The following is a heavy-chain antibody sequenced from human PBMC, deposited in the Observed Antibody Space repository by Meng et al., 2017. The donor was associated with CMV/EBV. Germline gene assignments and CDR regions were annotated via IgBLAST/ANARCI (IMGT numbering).Heavy chain of an antibody. J-gene: IGHJ4*02. CDR2: IYTSGST. CDR3: ARGGLYYYDSSGHFDY. D-gene: IGHD3-22*01. Sequence: VPRQGSGPGLVKPSESLSLTCTVSGGSISSYYWSWIRQPAGKGLEWIGRIYTSGSTNYNPSLKSRVTMSVDTSKNQFSLKLSSVTAADTAVYYCARGGLYYYDSSGHFDYWGQGTLVTVSS. V-gene: IGHV4-4*07. CDR1: GGSISSYY.